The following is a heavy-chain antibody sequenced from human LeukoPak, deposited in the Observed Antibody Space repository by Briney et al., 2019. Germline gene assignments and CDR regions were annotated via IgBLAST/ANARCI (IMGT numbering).Heavy chain of an antibody. CDR3: ASLSSTSSNYFDY. V-gene: IGHV3-33*01. CDR1: AFPFSSYG. J-gene: IGHJ4*02. D-gene: IGHD2-2*01. Sequence: PGGSLRLSCAASAFPFSSYGMPWVRQAPGKGLEWVAVMWYDGSNKYYADSVKGRFTISRDNSKNTLYLQMNSLRAEDTAVYYCASLSSTSSNYFDYWGQGTLVTVSS. CDR2: MWYDGSNK.